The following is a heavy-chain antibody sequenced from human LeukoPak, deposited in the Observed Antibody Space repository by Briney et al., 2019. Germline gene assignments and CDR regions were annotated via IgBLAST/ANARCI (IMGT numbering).Heavy chain of an antibody. CDR3: ARRSGRRGYYYYGMDV. D-gene: IGHD2-15*01. CDR2: IYYSGST. J-gene: IGHJ6*02. Sequence: SQTLSLTCTVSGGSISSGGYYWSWIRQHPGKGLEWIGYIYYSGSTYYNPSLKSRVTISVDTSKNQFSLKLSSVTAADTAVYYCARRSGRRGYYYYGMDVWCQGTTVTVSS. CDR1: GGSISSGGYY. V-gene: IGHV4-31*03.